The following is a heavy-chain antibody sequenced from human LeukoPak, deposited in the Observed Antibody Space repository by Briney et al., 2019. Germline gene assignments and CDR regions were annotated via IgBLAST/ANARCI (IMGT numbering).Heavy chain of an antibody. CDR3: VRESSGWYMRYFDL. V-gene: IGHV3-23*01. D-gene: IGHD6-19*01. CDR2: ISASGAST. J-gene: IGHJ2*01. Sequence: QSGGSLRLSCAASGFTFSNYAMTWVRQTPGKGLEWVSSISASGASTYHADSVKGRFTISRDDSKNTLYLQMNSLRAEDTAVYYCVRESSGWYMRYFDLWGRGTLVTVSS. CDR1: GFTFSNYA.